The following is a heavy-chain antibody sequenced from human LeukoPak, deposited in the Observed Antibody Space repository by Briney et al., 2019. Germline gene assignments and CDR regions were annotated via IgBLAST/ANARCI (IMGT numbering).Heavy chain of an antibody. CDR1: GFTFNTYA. D-gene: IGHD4-17*01. CDR3: AKGTGYGDLPFDY. Sequence: GGSLRLSCAASGFTFNTYAMSWVRQAPGKGLEWVSGISGSGGSTYYADSVKGWYTISRDNSKNTLFLQMNSLRADDTAVYYCAKGTGYGDLPFDYWGQGTLVTVSS. CDR2: ISGSGGST. J-gene: IGHJ4*02. V-gene: IGHV3-23*01.